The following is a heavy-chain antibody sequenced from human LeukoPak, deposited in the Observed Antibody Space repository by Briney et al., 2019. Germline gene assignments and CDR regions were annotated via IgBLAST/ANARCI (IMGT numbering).Heavy chain of an antibody. CDR1: GFAFSTYS. Sequence: PGGSLRLSCAASGFAFSTYSMNWVRQAPGKGLEWVSSITSISSYIKYSDSVRGRFTISRDNAKNSLYLQMNSLRAEDTAVYYCARVKAGATAENFYYYYMDVWGKGTTVTVSS. CDR2: ITSISSYI. D-gene: IGHD1/OR15-1a*01. CDR3: ARVKAGATAENFYYYYMDV. V-gene: IGHV3-21*01. J-gene: IGHJ6*03.